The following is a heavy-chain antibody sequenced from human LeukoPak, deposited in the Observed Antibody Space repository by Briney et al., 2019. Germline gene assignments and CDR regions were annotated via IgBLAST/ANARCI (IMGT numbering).Heavy chain of an antibody. D-gene: IGHD4-17*01. J-gene: IGHJ6*03. Sequence: GGSLRLSCAASGFTFSSYGMHWVRQAPGKGLEWVAFIRYDGSNKYYADSVKGRFTISRDNSKNTLYLQMNSLRAEDTAVYYCAKNPFPTVTDYYYYYMDVWGKGTTVTISS. CDR1: GFTFSSYG. V-gene: IGHV3-30*02. CDR3: AKNPFPTVTDYYYYYMDV. CDR2: IRYDGSNK.